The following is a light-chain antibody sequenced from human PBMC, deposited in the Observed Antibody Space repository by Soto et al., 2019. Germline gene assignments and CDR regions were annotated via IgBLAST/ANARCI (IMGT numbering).Light chain of an antibody. CDR2: GNS. V-gene: IGLV1-40*01. CDR1: SSNIGAGFD. J-gene: IGLJ1*01. CDR3: QSYDISLRGNV. Sequence: QSVLTQPPSVSGAPGQRVIMSCTGSSSNIGAGFDVHWYQQLPGSAPTLLIFGNSNRPTGVPDRFSASKGGTSASLTITGLHADDEADYYCQSYDISLRGNVFGPGTKLTVL.